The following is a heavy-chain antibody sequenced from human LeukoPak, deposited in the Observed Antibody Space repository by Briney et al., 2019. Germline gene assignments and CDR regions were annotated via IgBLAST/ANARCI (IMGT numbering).Heavy chain of an antibody. D-gene: IGHD3-3*01. Sequence: SETLSLTCAVSGCSISSGYYWGWIRQPAGKGLEWIGRIYTSGSTNYNPSLKSRVTMSVDTSKNQFSLKLSSVTAADTAVYYCAKDFADAFDIWGQGTMVTVSS. CDR2: IYTSGST. J-gene: IGHJ3*02. V-gene: IGHV4-4*07. CDR3: AKDFADAFDI. CDR1: GCSISSGYY.